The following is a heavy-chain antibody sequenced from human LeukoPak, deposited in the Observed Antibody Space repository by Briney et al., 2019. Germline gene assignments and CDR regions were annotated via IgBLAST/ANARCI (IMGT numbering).Heavy chain of an antibody. CDR3: ARAPYYDILTGPRLKANRYFDY. CDR1: SGSISTSNYY. CDR2: IFYSGST. Sequence: ASETLSLTCTVSSGSISTSNYYWGWVRQPPGKALEWIGNIFYSGSTYYSPSLKSRVTISLDTSRNQFSLKLNSVTAADTAVYYCARAPYYDILTGPRLKANRYFDYWGQGTLVTVSS. V-gene: IGHV4-39*07. J-gene: IGHJ4*02. D-gene: IGHD3-9*01.